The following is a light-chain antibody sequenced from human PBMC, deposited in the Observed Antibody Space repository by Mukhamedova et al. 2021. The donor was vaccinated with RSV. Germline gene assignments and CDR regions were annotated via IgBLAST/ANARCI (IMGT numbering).Light chain of an antibody. J-gene: IGKJ4*01. Sequence: WYQRRVHGRAPKLLIYDASNLETGVPSRFSGSGSGTDFTFTISSLQAEDIASYYCLQYDSLLSFGGGTKVVI. CDR3: LQYDSLLS. V-gene: IGKV1-33*01. CDR2: DAS.